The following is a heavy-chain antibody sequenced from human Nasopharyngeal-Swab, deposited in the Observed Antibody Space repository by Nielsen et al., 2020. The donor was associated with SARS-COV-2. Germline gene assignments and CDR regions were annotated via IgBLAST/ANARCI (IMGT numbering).Heavy chain of an antibody. V-gene: IGHV4-39*07. Sequence: SETLSLTCTVSGGSISSSSYYWGWIRQPPGKGLEWIGSIYYSGSTYYSPSLKSRVTISVDTSKNQFSLKLSSVTAADTAVYYCARAGDFWSGWSANYYMDVWGKGTTVTVSS. CDR3: ARAGDFWSGWSANYYMDV. J-gene: IGHJ6*03. CDR1: GGSISSSSYY. CDR2: IYYSGST. D-gene: IGHD3-3*01.